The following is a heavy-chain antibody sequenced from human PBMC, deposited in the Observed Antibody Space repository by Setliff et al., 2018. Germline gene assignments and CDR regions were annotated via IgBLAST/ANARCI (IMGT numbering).Heavy chain of an antibody. CDR2: IWADANTR. CDR1: GFTFDTHA. V-gene: IGHV3-33*01. D-gene: IGHD6-19*01. CDR3: ATDPPGSGWSFDY. Sequence: GGSLRLSCAASGFTFDTHAMHWVRQAPGKGLEWVAMIWADANTRYCRDSVKGRFSVSRDNSKNMLFLQMSGLRVEDTALYYCATDPPGSGWSFDYWGQGALVTVSS. J-gene: IGHJ4*02.